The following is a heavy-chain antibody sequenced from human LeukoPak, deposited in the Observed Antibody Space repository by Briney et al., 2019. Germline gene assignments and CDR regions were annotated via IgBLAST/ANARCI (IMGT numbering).Heavy chain of an antibody. J-gene: IGHJ5*02. D-gene: IGHD2-15*01. CDR1: GVSISSYY. CDR3: ARATNLYCSGGSCYSGLDP. Sequence: PSETLSLTCTVSGVSISSYYWSWIRQPPGKGLEWIGYIYYSGSTNYNPSLKSRVTISVDTSKNQFSLKLSSVTAADTAVYYCARATNLYCSGGSCYSGLDPWGQGTLVTVSS. V-gene: IGHV4-59*08. CDR2: IYYSGST.